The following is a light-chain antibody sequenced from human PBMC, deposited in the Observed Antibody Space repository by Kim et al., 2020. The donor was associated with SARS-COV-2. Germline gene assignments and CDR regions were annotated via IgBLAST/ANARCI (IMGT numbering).Light chain of an antibody. Sequence: QSVLTQPPSVSGAPGQKVTISCSGSSSNIAVGHDVHWYQQLPETAPKLLIYGDNNRPSGVPGRFSASKSDTSASLAITGLQAEDEADYYCQSYDNSLSGWVFGGGTQLTVL. CDR2: GDN. J-gene: IGLJ3*02. CDR3: QSYDNSLSGWV. V-gene: IGLV1-40*01. CDR1: SSNIAVGHD.